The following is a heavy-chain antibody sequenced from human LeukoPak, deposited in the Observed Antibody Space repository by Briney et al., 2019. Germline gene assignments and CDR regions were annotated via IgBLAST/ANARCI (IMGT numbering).Heavy chain of an antibody. Sequence: ESLKISCAASGFTFSSYAMSWVRQAPGKGLEWVSAISGSGGSTYYADSVKGRFTISRDNSKNTLYLQMNSLRAEDTAVYYCAKDRSYSHPNWFDPWGQGTLVTVSS. CDR3: AKDRSYSHPNWFDP. CDR2: ISGSGGST. V-gene: IGHV3-23*01. J-gene: IGHJ5*02. D-gene: IGHD6-13*01. CDR1: GFTFSSYA.